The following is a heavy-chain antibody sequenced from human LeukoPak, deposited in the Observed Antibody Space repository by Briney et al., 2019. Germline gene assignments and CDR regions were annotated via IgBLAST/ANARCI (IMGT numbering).Heavy chain of an antibody. J-gene: IGHJ4*02. CDR1: GFTFSSYG. D-gene: IGHD1-26*01. CDR2: ISGSGGST. Sequence: GGSLRLSCAASGFTFSSYGMSWVRQAPGKGLEWVSAISGSGGSTYYADSVKGRFTISRDNSKNTLYLQMNSLRAEDTAVYYCAKDPYNSGSYSYYFDYWGQGTLVTVSS. CDR3: AKDPYNSGSYSYYFDY. V-gene: IGHV3-23*01.